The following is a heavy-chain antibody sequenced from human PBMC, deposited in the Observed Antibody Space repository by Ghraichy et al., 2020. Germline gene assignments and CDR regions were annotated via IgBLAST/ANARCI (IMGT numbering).Heavy chain of an antibody. CDR2: ISAYNGNT. V-gene: IGHV1-18*04. Sequence: ASVKVSCKASGYTFTSYGISWVRQAPGQGLEWMGWISAYNGNTNYAQKLQGRVTMTTDTSTSTAYMELRSLRSDDTAVYYCARDLTRQWLVPSGYWGQGTLVTVSS. CDR1: GYTFTSYG. CDR3: ARDLTRQWLVPSGY. J-gene: IGHJ4*02. D-gene: IGHD6-19*01.